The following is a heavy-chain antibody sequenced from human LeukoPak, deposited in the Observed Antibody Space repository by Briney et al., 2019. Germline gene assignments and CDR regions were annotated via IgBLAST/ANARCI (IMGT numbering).Heavy chain of an antibody. D-gene: IGHD5-24*01. CDR1: GFTFTNAW. Sequence: GGSLRLSCAASGFTFTNAWISWVRQAPGKGLEWVGRVRSKPDGGTTDYAAPVKGRFTISRDESKNILSLQMNSLKTEDTAVYYCSTEREAYNNLYFDYWGQGTLVTVSA. CDR3: STEREAYNNLYFDY. J-gene: IGHJ4*02. CDR2: VRSKPDGGTT. V-gene: IGHV3-15*01.